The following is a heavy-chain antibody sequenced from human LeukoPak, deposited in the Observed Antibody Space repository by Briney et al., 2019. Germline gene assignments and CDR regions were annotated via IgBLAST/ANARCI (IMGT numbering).Heavy chain of an antibody. CDR1: GFTFDDYA. V-gene: IGHV3-23*01. Sequence: GRSLRLSCAASGFTFDDYAMHWVRQAPGKGLEWVSAISGSGGSTYYADSVKGRFTISRDNSKNTLYLQMNSLRAEDTAVYYCAKGPATFDYWGQGTLVTVSS. CDR2: ISGSGGST. J-gene: IGHJ4*02. D-gene: IGHD2-2*01. CDR3: AKGPATFDY.